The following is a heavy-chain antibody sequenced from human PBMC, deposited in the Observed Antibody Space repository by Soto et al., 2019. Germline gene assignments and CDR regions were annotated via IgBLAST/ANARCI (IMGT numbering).Heavy chain of an antibody. D-gene: IGHD2-2*01. Sequence: QVQLVQSGAEVKKPGSSVKVSCKASGGTFSSYAISWVRQAPGQGLEWMGGIIPIFGTANYAQKFQGRVTITADESTSTAYMELSSLRSEDTAVYYCARVGYCSSTSCQGNWFDPWGQGTLVTVSS. CDR2: IIPIFGTA. V-gene: IGHV1-69*01. J-gene: IGHJ5*02. CDR1: GGTFSSYA. CDR3: ARVGYCSSTSCQGNWFDP.